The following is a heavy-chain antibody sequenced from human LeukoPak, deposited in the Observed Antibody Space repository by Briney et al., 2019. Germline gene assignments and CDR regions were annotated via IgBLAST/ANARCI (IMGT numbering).Heavy chain of an antibody. V-gene: IGHV3-15*01. CDR2: IKSKTDGGTT. Sequence: GGSLRLSCAASGFTFSNAWMSWVRQAPGKGLEWVGRIKSKTDGGTTDYAAPVKGRFTISRDDSKNTLYLQMNSLKTEDTVVYYCTTDSSGYYLNPLDYWGQGTLVTVSS. CDR1: GFTFSNAW. CDR3: TTDSSGYYLNPLDY. D-gene: IGHD3-22*01. J-gene: IGHJ4*02.